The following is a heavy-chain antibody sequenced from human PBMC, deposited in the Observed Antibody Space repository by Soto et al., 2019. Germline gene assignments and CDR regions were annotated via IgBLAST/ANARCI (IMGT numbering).Heavy chain of an antibody. Sequence: ASVKVSCKASGYTFTSYGISWVRQAPGQGLEWMGWISAYNGNTNYAQKLQGRVTMTTDTSTSTAYMELRSLRSDDTAVNYCASEDGSSWPDYYYYGMDVWGQGTTFTVSS. D-gene: IGHD6-13*01. CDR1: GYTFTSYG. CDR3: ASEDGSSWPDYYYYGMDV. V-gene: IGHV1-18*01. J-gene: IGHJ6*02. CDR2: ISAYNGNT.